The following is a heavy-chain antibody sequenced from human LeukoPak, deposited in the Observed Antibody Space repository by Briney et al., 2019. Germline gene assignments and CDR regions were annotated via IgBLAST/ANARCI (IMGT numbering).Heavy chain of an antibody. J-gene: IGHJ4*02. CDR2: LLYDGTNK. V-gene: IGHV3-30*04. CDR3: ARDFYDY. Sequence: PGRALHLSCSTSGFYFIGYSMDGVRQGPGEGLEGVAVLLYDGTNKYYADSVKGRFTISRDNSKYTLYLQMNSLSAEDTAVYYCARDFYDYWGQGTLVTVSS. D-gene: IGHD2/OR15-2a*01. CDR1: GFYFIGYS.